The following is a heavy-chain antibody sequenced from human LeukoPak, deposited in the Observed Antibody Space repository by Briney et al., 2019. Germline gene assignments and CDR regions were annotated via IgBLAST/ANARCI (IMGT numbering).Heavy chain of an antibody. Sequence: GGSLRLSCAASGFTVSNNYMSWVRQAPGKGLEWVSLIYSGGNTYYADSVRGRFSISRDNCKNTLYLQMNSLRAEDTAIYYCAVYSSLDYWSQGTLVTVSS. CDR2: IYSGGNT. V-gene: IGHV3-53*01. J-gene: IGHJ4*02. CDR3: AVYSSLDY. D-gene: IGHD3-22*01. CDR1: GFTVSNNY.